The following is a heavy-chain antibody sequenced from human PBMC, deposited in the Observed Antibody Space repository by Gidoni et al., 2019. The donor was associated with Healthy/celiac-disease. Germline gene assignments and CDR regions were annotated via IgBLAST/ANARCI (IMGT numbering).Heavy chain of an antibody. CDR3: ARGHGALNFDY. D-gene: IGHD4-17*01. V-gene: IGHV3-33*01. J-gene: IGHJ4*02. Sequence: QVQLVESGGGVGQPGRALRLACAASGLPFSSSGMHWVPQAPGKGLAWVAVIWYDGSNQSYADSVKGRFTISRDNSNNTLYLQMNGLRAEDTSVYYCARGHGALNFDYWGQGTLVTVSS. CDR1: GLPFSSSG. CDR2: IWYDGSNQ.